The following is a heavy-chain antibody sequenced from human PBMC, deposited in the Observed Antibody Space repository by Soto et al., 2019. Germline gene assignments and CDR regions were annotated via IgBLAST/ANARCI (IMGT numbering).Heavy chain of an antibody. CDR1: GFTFSSYS. Sequence: GGSLRLSCAASGFTFSSYSMNWVRQAPGKGLEWVSSISSSSSYIYYADSVKGRFTISRDNAKNSLYLQMNSLRAEDMAVYYCAREGVRFLEWFPFDYWGQGTLVTVSS. CDR3: AREGVRFLEWFPFDY. V-gene: IGHV3-21*01. J-gene: IGHJ4*02. CDR2: ISSSSSYI. D-gene: IGHD3-3*01.